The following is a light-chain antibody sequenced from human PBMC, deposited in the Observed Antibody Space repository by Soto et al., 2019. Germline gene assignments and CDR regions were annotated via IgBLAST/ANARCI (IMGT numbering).Light chain of an antibody. Sequence: LTQPRSASGSPGQSVTISCTGTSSDVGGYNYVSWYQQYPGRAPKLMIYEVTKRPSGVPDRFSGSKSGNTASLTVSGLQAEDEADYYCSSYAASNNFYFVFGGGTKVTVL. J-gene: IGLJ3*02. CDR1: SSDVGGYNY. CDR2: EVT. CDR3: SSYAASNNFYFV. V-gene: IGLV2-8*01.